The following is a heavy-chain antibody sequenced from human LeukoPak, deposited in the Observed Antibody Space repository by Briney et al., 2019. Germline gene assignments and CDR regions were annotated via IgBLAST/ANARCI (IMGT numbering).Heavy chain of an antibody. CDR3: ARVVVVTATPPDYFDY. D-gene: IGHD2-15*01. J-gene: IGHJ4*02. CDR2: INHSGST. CDR1: GGSFSGYY. V-gene: IGHV4-34*01. Sequence: SETLSPTCAVYGGSFSGYYWSWIRQPPGKGLEWSGEINHSGSTNYNPSLKSRVSISVDTSKNQFSLKLSSVTAADTAVYYCARVVVVTATPPDYFDYWGQGTLVTVSS.